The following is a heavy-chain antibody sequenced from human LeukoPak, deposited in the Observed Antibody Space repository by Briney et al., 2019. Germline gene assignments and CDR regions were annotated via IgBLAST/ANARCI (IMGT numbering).Heavy chain of an antibody. J-gene: IGHJ4*02. CDR3: ASSLGVRGGFDY. CDR2: IYYSGST. D-gene: IGHD3-10*01. Sequence: PSQTLSLTCTVSGGSISSGGYYWRWLRQHPGRGLEWIGYIYYSGSTYYNPSLKSRVTISVDTSKNQFSLKLSSVTAADTAVYYCASSLGVRGGFDYWGQGTLVTVSS. CDR1: GGSISSGGYY. V-gene: IGHV4-31*03.